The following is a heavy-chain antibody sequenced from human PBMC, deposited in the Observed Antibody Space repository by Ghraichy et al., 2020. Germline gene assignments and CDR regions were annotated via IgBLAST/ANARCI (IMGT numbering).Heavy chain of an antibody. Sequence: GGSLRLSCAASGFTFSSSGMHWVRQAPGKGLEWVAVIWYDGSSKYYADSVKGRFTISRDNSKNTLYLQMNSLRAEDTAVYYCAGTDTIRPYYYYGMDVWGQGTTVTVSS. D-gene: IGHD3-3*01. J-gene: IGHJ6*02. CDR3: AGTDTIRPYYYYGMDV. CDR1: GFTFSSSG. V-gene: IGHV3-33*01. CDR2: IWYDGSSK.